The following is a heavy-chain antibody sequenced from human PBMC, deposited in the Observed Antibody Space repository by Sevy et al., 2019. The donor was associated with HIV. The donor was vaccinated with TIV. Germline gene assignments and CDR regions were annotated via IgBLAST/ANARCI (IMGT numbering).Heavy chain of an antibody. CDR3: VRERSSRAYGMAV. CDR2: INHSGST. D-gene: IGHD3-16*02. J-gene: IGHJ6*02. V-gene: IGHV4-34*01. CDR1: GGSFSGYY. Sequence: SETLSLTCAVYGGSFSGYYWSWIRQPPGKGLEWIGEINHSGSTNYNPSLKSRVTISADTSKNQFSLKLSSVTAAATAVYYCVRERSSRAYGMAVWGPGTTVTVSS.